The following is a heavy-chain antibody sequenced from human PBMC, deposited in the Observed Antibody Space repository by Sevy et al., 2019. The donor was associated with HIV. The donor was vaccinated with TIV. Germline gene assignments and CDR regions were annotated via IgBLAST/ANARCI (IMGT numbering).Heavy chain of an antibody. CDR2: LSSSTSTI. J-gene: IGHJ6*02. Sequence: GGSLRLSCAASGFSFSGYNMNWVRQAPGKGLEWVSYLSSSTSTIHYADSVKGRFTSSRDNAKNSLFLQMNSLRDEDTAVYYCARDSSWNYDSYFYGMDVWGQGTTVTVSS. D-gene: IGHD1-7*01. CDR1: GFSFSGYN. CDR3: ARDSSWNYDSYFYGMDV. V-gene: IGHV3-48*02.